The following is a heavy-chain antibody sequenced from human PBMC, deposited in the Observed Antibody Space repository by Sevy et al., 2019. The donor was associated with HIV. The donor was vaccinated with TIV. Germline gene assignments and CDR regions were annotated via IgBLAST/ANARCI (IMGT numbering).Heavy chain of an antibody. D-gene: IGHD3-10*01. J-gene: IGHJ5*02. CDR3: ARATLGGLGELGENLFDP. Sequence: SETLSLTCTVSGGSISSGDYYWSWIRQPPGRGLEWIGYIYYSGSTYYNPSLQSRVTISVDTSKNKFSLKLSSVTSADTAVYNSARATLGGLGELGENLFDPWGPGTLVTVSS. CDR1: GGSISSGDYY. CDR2: IYYSGST. V-gene: IGHV4-30-4*01.